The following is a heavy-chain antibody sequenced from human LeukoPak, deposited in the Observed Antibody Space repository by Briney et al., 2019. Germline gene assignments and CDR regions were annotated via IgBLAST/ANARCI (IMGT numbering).Heavy chain of an antibody. V-gene: IGHV4-59*01. CDR3: ARTYSSAWHRLDY. D-gene: IGHD6-19*01. CDR2: IYYNGNT. J-gene: IGHJ4*02. Sequence: TTSQTLSLTCAVSGGSITNYYWHWIRQPPGKGLEWIGCIYYNGNTNYNPSLKSRVTISVDTSKNQFSLKLNSLTAADTAVYYCARTYSSAWHRLDYWGQGALVTVSS. CDR1: GGSITNYY.